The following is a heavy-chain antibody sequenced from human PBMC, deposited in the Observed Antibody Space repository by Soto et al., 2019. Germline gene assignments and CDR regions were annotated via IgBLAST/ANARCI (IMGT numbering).Heavy chain of an antibody. CDR2: ISSSSSYI. CDR3: ATGIVGAQRDY. D-gene: IGHD1-26*01. V-gene: IGHV3-21*01. J-gene: IGHJ4*02. Sequence: EVQLVESGGGLVKPGGSRRLSCAASGFTFSSYSMNWVRQAPGKGLEWVSSISSSSSYIYYADSVKGRFTISRDNAKNSLYLQMNSLRAEDTAVYYCATGIVGAQRDYWGQGTLVTVSS. CDR1: GFTFSSYS.